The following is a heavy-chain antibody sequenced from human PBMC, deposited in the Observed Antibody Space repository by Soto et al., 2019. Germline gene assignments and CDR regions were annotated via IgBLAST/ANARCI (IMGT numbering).Heavy chain of an antibody. CDR3: ARDVYYGGFSFGY. D-gene: IGHD4-17*01. V-gene: IGHV4-4*02. J-gene: IGHJ4*01. Sequence: SETLSLTCAVSGLSVSSTNWWSWVRQTTGKGLEWSGEVFHRGIAKYNPSLESRVTMSMDESRNQLSLEIRSMTAADTAVYYCARDVYYGGFSFGYWGHEILVTVSS. CDR1: GLSVSSTNW. CDR2: VFHRGIA.